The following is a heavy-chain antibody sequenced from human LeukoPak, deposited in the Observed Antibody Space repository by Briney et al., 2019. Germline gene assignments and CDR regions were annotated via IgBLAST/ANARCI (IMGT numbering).Heavy chain of an antibody. V-gene: IGHV4-59*08. CDR3: ARMGGYSSGWLNWFDP. Sequence: PSETLSLTCTVSGGSISSYYWSWIRQPPGKGLEWIAYIYYSGSTNYNPSLKSRVTISVDTSKNQFSLKLSSVTAADTAVYYCARMGGYSSGWLNWFDPWGQGTLVTVSS. CDR2: IYYSGST. D-gene: IGHD6-19*01. CDR1: GGSISSYY. J-gene: IGHJ5*02.